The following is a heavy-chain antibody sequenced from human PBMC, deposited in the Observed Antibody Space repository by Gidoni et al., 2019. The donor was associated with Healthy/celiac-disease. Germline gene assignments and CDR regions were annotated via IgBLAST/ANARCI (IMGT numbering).Heavy chain of an antibody. Sequence: QVQLQESGPGLVKPSESLSLTCTVSGYPISSGYYCGRIRQPPGKGLEWIGIIYHSGSTYYNPSIKSRVTISVATSKNQFSLKLSSVTAADTAVYYCARESAARDYYYYYYGMDVWGQGTTVTVSS. CDR1: GYPISSGYY. CDR3: ARESAARDYYYYYYGMDV. V-gene: IGHV4-38-2*02. CDR2: IYHSGST. J-gene: IGHJ6*02. D-gene: IGHD6-6*01.